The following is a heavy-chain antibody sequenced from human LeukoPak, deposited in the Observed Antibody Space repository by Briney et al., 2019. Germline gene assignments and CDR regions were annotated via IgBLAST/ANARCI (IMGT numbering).Heavy chain of an antibody. J-gene: IGHJ6*03. CDR2: IIPIFGTA. V-gene: IGHV1-69*06. CDR3: ARDSKYYYDSSGRNYYYHYMDV. CDR1: GGTFSSYA. D-gene: IGHD3-22*01. Sequence: GASVKVSCKASGGTFSSYAISWVRQAPGQGLEWMGGIIPIFGTANYAQKFQGRVTITADKSTSTAYMELSSLRSEDTAVYYCARDSKYYYDSSGRNYYYHYMDVWGKGTTVTISS.